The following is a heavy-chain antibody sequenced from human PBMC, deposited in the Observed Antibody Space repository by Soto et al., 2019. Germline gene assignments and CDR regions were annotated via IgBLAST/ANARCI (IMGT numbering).Heavy chain of an antibody. Sequence: QVQLVQSGAEVKKPGASVKVSCKAYGYTFTSYGISWVRQAPGQGLEWMGWISTYNGKTKYAQKSQGRVTMTTDTSTSTAYMKLRSLRSDDTAVCYCAREMVRGVGSDYWGQGTLVTVSS. CDR3: AREMVRGVGSDY. V-gene: IGHV1-18*01. D-gene: IGHD3-10*01. J-gene: IGHJ4*02. CDR2: ISTYNGKT. CDR1: GYTFTSYG.